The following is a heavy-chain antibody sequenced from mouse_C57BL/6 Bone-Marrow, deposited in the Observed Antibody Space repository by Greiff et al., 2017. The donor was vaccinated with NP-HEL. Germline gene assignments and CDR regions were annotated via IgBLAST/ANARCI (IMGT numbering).Heavy chain of an antibody. J-gene: IGHJ2*01. D-gene: IGHD1-1*01. CDR1: GFTFSSYG. Sequence: EVHLVESGGDLVKPGGSLKLSCAASGFTFSSYGMSWVRQTPDKRLEWVATISSGGSYTYYPDSVKGRFTISRDNAKNTLYLQMSSLKSEDRGRYDCARHYESNYFDYWGEGTTRTVSS. V-gene: IGHV5-6*01. CDR3: ARHYESNYFDY. CDR2: ISSGGSYT.